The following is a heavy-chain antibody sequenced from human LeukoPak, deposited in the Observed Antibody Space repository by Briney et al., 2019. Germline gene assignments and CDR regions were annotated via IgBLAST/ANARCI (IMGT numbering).Heavy chain of an antibody. CDR3: ARGEGRGNDNWFDP. J-gene: IGHJ5*02. CDR2: INHSGST. CDR1: GGSFSGYY. Sequence: SETLSLTCAVYGGSFSGYYWSWIRQPPGKGLEWIGEINHSGSTNYNPSLKSRVTISVDTSKNQFSLKLSSVTAADTAVYHCARGEGRGNDNWFDPWGQGTLVTVSS. V-gene: IGHV4-34*01. D-gene: IGHD2-8*01.